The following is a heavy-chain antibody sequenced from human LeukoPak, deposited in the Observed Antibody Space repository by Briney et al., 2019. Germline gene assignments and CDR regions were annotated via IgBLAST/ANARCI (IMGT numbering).Heavy chain of an antibody. J-gene: IGHJ3*02. Sequence: PSETLSLTCTVSGDSIRSSSYYWGWIRQPPGKELEWIGSIYYSGSTYYNPSPKSRVTISVDTSKNQFSLKLSSVTAADTAVYYCARMPNSKGYCSSTSCYADAFDIWGQGTMVTVSS. CDR1: GDSIRSSSYY. V-gene: IGHV4-39*07. CDR3: ARMPNSKGYCSSTSCYADAFDI. CDR2: IYYSGST. D-gene: IGHD2-2*01.